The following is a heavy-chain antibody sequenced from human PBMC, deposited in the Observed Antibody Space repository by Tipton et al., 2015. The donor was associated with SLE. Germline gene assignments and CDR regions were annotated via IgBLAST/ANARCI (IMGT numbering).Heavy chain of an antibody. CDR1: GNTFTSYD. CDR2: MNPNSGNT. CDR3: ASGGFYGAGSWWGY. V-gene: IGHV1-8*01. Sequence: QLVQSGPEVKKPGASVKVSCKASGNTFTSYDINWVRQATGQGLEWMGWMNPNSGNTGDAQKFQGRVTMTRNTSISTAYMELSRLGSGDTAVYYGASGGFYGAGSWWGYWGQGTLVTVSS. J-gene: IGHJ4*02. D-gene: IGHD3-10*01.